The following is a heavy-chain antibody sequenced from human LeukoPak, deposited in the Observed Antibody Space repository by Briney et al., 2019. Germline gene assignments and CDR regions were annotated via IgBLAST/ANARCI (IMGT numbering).Heavy chain of an antibody. V-gene: IGHV4-31*03. CDR3: ARAPGYYDSSGFLDY. J-gene: IGHJ4*02. CDR1: GGSISSGGYY. CDR2: IYYSGST. Sequence: SETPSLTCTVSGGSISSGGYYWSWIRQHPGKGLEWIGYIYYSGSTYYNPSLKSRVTISVDTSKNQFSLKLSSVTAADTAVYYCARAPGYYDSSGFLDYWGQGTLVTVSS. D-gene: IGHD3-22*01.